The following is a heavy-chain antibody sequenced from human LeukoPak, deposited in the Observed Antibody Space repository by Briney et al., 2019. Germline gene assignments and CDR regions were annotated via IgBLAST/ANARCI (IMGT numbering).Heavy chain of an antibody. J-gene: IGHJ6*03. Sequence: SETLSLTCTVSGGSISSYYWSWIRQPPGKGLEWIGYIYYTGSTNYNPSLKSRVTISVDTSKNQFSLKLSSVTAADTAVYYCARTGYCSRTSCYYYYMDVWGKGTTVTVSS. CDR2: IYYTGST. D-gene: IGHD2-2*01. CDR3: ARTGYCSRTSCYYYYMDV. V-gene: IGHV4-59*12. CDR1: GGSISSYY.